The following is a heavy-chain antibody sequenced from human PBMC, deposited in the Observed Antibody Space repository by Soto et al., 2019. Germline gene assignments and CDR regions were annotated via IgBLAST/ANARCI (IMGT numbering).Heavy chain of an antibody. D-gene: IGHD3-16*01. CDR2: ITTNGSIT. Sequence: EVQLVESGGGLVQPGGSLRLSCAASGFSFSNYWMHWVRQVPGEGLVWVSRITTNGSITNYADSVRGRFTISRDNAENTLYLQMTSLSAEDTAVYYCARVAQGAWYFYLWGRGTLVTVSS. CDR1: GFSFSNYW. J-gene: IGHJ2*01. CDR3: ARVAQGAWYFYL. V-gene: IGHV3-74*01.